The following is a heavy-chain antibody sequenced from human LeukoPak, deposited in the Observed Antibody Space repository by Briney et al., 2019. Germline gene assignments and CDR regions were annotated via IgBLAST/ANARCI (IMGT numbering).Heavy chain of an antibody. Sequence: SETLSLTCTVSGGSISSYYWSWIRQPAGKGLEWIGRIYTSGSTNYNPSLKSRVTMSADTSKNQFSLKLSSVTAADTAVYYCAGMLYGDYVHYDAFDIWGQGTMVTVSS. CDR2: IYTSGST. J-gene: IGHJ3*02. V-gene: IGHV4-4*07. CDR3: AGMLYGDYVHYDAFDI. CDR1: GGSISSYY. D-gene: IGHD4-17*01.